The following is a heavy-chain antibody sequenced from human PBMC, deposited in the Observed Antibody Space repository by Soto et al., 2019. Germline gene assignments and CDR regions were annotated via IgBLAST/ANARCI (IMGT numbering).Heavy chain of an antibody. CDR1: GFTFSTYA. CDR3: VKGYWKGDV. D-gene: IGHD1-1*01. CDR2: ISGSGGSI. V-gene: IGHV3-23*01. Sequence: GSLRLSCAASGFTFSTYAMNWVRQAPGNGLEWVSAISGSGGSIHYADSVKGRFTISRDNSKNTLYLQMNSLRDEDTAVYHCVKGYWKGDVWGQGTTVTVSS. J-gene: IGHJ6*02.